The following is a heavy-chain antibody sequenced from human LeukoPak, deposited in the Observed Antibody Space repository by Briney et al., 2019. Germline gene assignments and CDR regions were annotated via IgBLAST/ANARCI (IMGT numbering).Heavy chain of an antibody. Sequence: SETLSLTCTVSGGSISSGDDCWGRIRQPPGRGREWIGYVYDSGSTYYNPSLKGRVTISVDTSKNQFSLKLSSVIAADTAVYYCARDSRGYSPIWYYYGMDVWGQGTTVTVSS. CDR1: GGSISSGDDC. V-gene: IGHV4-30-4*01. CDR2: VYDSGST. D-gene: IGHD5-18*01. CDR3: ARDSRGYSPIWYYYGMDV. J-gene: IGHJ6*02.